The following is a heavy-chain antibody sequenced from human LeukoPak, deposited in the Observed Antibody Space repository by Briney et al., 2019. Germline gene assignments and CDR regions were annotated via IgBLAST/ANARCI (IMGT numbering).Heavy chain of an antibody. J-gene: IGHJ4*02. V-gene: IGHV3-11*04. CDR3: ARDEPGYGEFLLY. D-gene: IGHD3-10*01. CDR1: GFTFSDYY. Sequence: IPGGSLRLSCAASGFTFSDYYMSWIRQAPGKGLEWVSYISSSGSTIYYADSVKGRFTISRDNAKNSLYLQMNNLRVEDTAVYYCARDEPGYGEFLLYWGQGTLVTVSS. CDR2: ISSSGSTI.